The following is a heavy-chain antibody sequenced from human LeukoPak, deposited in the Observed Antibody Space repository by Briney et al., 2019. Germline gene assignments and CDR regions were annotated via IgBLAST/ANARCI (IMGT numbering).Heavy chain of an antibody. Sequence: ASVKVSCKASGYTFTNYGISWVRQAPGQGLEWMGWISTYNGNTNYAQKLQGRVTMTTDTSTSTAYMELRSLRSDDTAVYYCAREHYYDTTGYYDYYYYMGVWGKGTTVTVSS. CDR1: GYTFTNYG. CDR3: AREHYYDTTGYYDYYYYMGV. D-gene: IGHD3-22*01. CDR2: ISTYNGNT. J-gene: IGHJ6*03. V-gene: IGHV1-18*01.